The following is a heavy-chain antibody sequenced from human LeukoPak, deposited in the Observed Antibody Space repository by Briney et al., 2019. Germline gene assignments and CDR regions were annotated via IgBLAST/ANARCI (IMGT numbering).Heavy chain of an antibody. J-gene: IGHJ4*02. D-gene: IGHD5-12*01. V-gene: IGHV3-7*01. CDR3: ASHKSGYTDY. Sequence: GGSLRLSCAASGFTFNSYWMSWVRQAPGKGLEWVANIKQDGSEKNYVDSVKGRFTISRDNAKNSLYLQMNSLRAEDTAVYYCASHKSGYTDYWGQGTLVTVSS. CDR1: GFTFNSYW. CDR2: IKQDGSEK.